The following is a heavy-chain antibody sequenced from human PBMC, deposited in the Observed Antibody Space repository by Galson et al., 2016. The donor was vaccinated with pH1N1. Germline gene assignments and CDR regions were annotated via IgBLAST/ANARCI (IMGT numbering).Heavy chain of an antibody. D-gene: IGHD1-14*01. CDR3: PRRTGATRGVFDF. V-gene: IGHV5-51*01. CDR1: GYIFPTYW. J-gene: IGHJ4*02. CDR2: IYPGDSDT. Sequence: QSGAEVKKRGESLKIPCKGSGYIFPTYWIAWVRQMPGKGLECLGIIYPGDSDTRYSPSFQGQVTIPADKSTSTSKLQSNNLQASDTAMYYFPRRTGATRGVFDFWGQGTLVTVSP.